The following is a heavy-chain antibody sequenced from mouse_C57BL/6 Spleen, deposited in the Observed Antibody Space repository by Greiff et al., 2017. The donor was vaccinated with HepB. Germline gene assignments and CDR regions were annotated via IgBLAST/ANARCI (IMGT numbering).Heavy chain of an antibody. J-gene: IGHJ3*01. CDR2: IDPENGDT. CDR1: GFNIKDDY. V-gene: IGHV14-4*01. D-gene: IGHD1-1*01. Sequence: EVKVVESGAELVRPGASVKLSCTASGFNIKDDYMHWVKQRPEQGLEWIGWIDPENGDTEYASKFQGKATITADTSSNTAYLQLSSLTSEDTAVYYCTSNYYGSSYWFAYWGQGTLVTVSA. CDR3: TSNYYGSSYWFAY.